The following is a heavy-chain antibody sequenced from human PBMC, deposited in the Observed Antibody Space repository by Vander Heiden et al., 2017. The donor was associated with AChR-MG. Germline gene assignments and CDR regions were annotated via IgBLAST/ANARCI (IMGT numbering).Heavy chain of an antibody. CDR3: ARPNGGSSSWYGNNWFDP. Sequence: QLQLQESGPGLVKPSETLSLTCTVSGGSISSSSYYWGWIRQPPGKGLEWIGSIYYSGSTYYNPSLKSRVTISVDTSKNQFSLKLSSVTAADTAVYYCARPNGGSSSWYGNNWFDPWGQGTLVTVSS. V-gene: IGHV4-39*01. D-gene: IGHD6-13*01. J-gene: IGHJ5*02. CDR2: IYYSGST. CDR1: GGSISSSSYY.